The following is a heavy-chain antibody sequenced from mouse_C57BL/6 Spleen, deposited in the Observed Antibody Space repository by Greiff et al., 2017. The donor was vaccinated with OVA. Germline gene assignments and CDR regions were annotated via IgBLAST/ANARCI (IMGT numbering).Heavy chain of an antibody. V-gene: IGHV14-2*01. CDR2: IDPEDGET. Sequence: EVKLQESGAELVKPGASVKLSCPASGFNIKDYYMHWVKQRTEQGLEWIGRIDPEDGETKYAPKFPGKATITADTASNTAYLQLSSLTSEDTAVYYCARAGVVAPLDAMDYWGQGTSVTVSS. CDR1: GFNIKDYY. D-gene: IGHD1-1*01. CDR3: ARAGVVAPLDAMDY. J-gene: IGHJ4*01.